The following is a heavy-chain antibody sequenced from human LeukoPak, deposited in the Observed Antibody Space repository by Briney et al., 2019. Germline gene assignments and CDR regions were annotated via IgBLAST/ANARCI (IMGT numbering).Heavy chain of an antibody. CDR3: EIVGGGSSGYYQDAFNI. CDR1: GYTFTSYG. CDR2: INAYNANR. V-gene: IGHV1-18*01. Sequence: ASVKVSCKASGYTFTSYGISWVRQAPGQGIEWMGWINAYNANRNYAQKLQARVTMTTHTPTSTAYMELRLLRADGTAESRLEIVGGGSSGYYQDAFNIWGKGTMVTV. D-gene: IGHD3-22*01. J-gene: IGHJ3*02.